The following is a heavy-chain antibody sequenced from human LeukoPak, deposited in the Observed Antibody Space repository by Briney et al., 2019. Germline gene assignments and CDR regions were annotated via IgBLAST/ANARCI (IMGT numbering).Heavy chain of an antibody. V-gene: IGHV1-18*01. CDR2: ISAYNGNT. D-gene: IGHD3-22*01. J-gene: IGHJ4*02. CDR3: ARAYYYDSSGYYYGESFDY. CDR1: GYTFTSYG. Sequence: GASVKVSCKASGYTFTSYGISWVRQAPGQGLEWMGWISAYNGNTNCAQKLQGRVTMTTDTSTSTAYMELRSLRSDDTAVYYCARAYYYDSSGYYYGESFDYWGQGTLVTVSS.